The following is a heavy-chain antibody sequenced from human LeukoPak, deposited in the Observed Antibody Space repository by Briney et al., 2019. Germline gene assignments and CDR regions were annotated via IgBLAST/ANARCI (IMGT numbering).Heavy chain of an antibody. D-gene: IGHD6-19*01. Sequence: SETLSLTCTASGGSISSYYWSWIRQPPGKGLEWIGCIYYSGSTYYNPSLKSRVTISVDTSKNQFSLKLSSVTAADTAVYYCARVGYSSGWYFFDSWGQGTLVTVSS. CDR2: IYYSGST. V-gene: IGHV4-59*01. CDR1: GGSISSYY. J-gene: IGHJ4*02. CDR3: ARVGYSSGWYFFDS.